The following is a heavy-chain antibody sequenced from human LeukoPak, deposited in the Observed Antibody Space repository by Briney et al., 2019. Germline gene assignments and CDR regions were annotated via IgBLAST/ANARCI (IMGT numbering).Heavy chain of an antibody. J-gene: IGHJ4*02. D-gene: IGHD3/OR15-3a*01. Sequence: GGSLRLSCAASGFTFSTYWMHWVRQAPGKGLEWVADIKPDGSESHYADSVKGRFTISRDNAKNSLYLQMNSLRADDTAVYYCVRGWTKFDYWGQGILVTVSS. CDR1: GFTFSTYW. V-gene: IGHV3-7*03. CDR2: IKPDGSES. CDR3: VRGWTKFDY.